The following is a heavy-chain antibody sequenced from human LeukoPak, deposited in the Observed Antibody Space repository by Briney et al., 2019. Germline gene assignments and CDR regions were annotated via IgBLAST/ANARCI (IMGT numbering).Heavy chain of an antibody. D-gene: IGHD6-19*01. CDR2: INPNSGGT. CDR3: ARDITVAELGY. V-gene: IGHV1-2*06. J-gene: IGHJ4*02. Sequence: ASVKVSCKASGYTFTTYFIHWVRQAPGQGLEWMGRINPNSGGTNYAQKFQGRVTMTRDTSITTAYMELSRLRSDDTAVYFCARDITVAELGYWGLGTLVTVSS. CDR1: GYTFTTYF.